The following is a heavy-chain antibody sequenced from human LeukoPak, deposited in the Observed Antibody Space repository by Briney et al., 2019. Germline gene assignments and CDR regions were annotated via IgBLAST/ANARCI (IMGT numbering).Heavy chain of an antibody. Sequence: SQTLSLTCTVSGGSISSGGYYWSWIRQPPGKGLEWIGYIYHSGSTYYNPSLKSRDTISVDRSKNQFSLKLSSVTAADTAVYYCARDLGSGTFDYWGQGTLVTVSS. CDR1: GGSISSGGYY. CDR2: IYHSGST. V-gene: IGHV4-30-2*01. J-gene: IGHJ4*02. D-gene: IGHD2-15*01. CDR3: ARDLGSGTFDY.